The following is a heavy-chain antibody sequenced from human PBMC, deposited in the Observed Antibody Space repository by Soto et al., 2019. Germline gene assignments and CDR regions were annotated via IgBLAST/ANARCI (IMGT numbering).Heavy chain of an antibody. V-gene: IGHV1-69*13. Sequence: GASVKVSCKASGGTFSSYAISWVRQAPGQGLEWMGGIIPIFGTANYAQKFQGRVTITADESTSTAYMELSSLRSEDTAVYYCARGLRGTSIAARYYYFDYWGQGTLVTVSS. D-gene: IGHD6-6*01. J-gene: IGHJ4*02. CDR2: IIPIFGTA. CDR3: ARGLRGTSIAARYYYFDY. CDR1: GGTFSSYA.